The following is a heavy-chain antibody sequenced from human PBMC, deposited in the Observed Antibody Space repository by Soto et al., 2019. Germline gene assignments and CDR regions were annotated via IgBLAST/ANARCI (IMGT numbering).Heavy chain of an antibody. V-gene: IGHV4-59*01. CDR2: IYYSGST. Sequence: PSETLSLTCTVSGGSISSYYWSWIRQPPGKGLEWIGYIYYSGSTNYNPSLKSRVTISVDTSKNQFSLKLSSVTAADTAVYYCATQTPRVYYFDYWGQGTLVTVS. J-gene: IGHJ4*02. D-gene: IGHD2-8*01. CDR1: GGSISSYY. CDR3: ATQTPRVYYFDY.